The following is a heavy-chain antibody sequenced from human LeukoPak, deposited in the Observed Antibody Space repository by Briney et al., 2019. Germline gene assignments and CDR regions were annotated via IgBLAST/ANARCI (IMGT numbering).Heavy chain of an antibody. D-gene: IGHD4-11*01. Sequence: SETLSLSCTVSDGSITMYYWTWIRQPPGKGLEWIGYVDHTGSTKFNPSLNGRVSISRDTSNNFFSLRLRSVTAADTAVYFCARGRVSSSTWYSTYYYFFYMDFWGKGTTVTVSS. V-gene: IGHV4-59*01. CDR1: DGSITMYY. CDR3: ARGRVSSSTWYSTYYYFFYMDF. J-gene: IGHJ6*03. CDR2: VDHTGST.